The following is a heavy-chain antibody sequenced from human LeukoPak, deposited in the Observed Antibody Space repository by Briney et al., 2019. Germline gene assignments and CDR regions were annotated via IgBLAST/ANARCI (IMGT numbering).Heavy chain of an antibody. CDR1: GGTFSSYA. V-gene: IGHV1-3*01. CDR3: ARGGPVPTKYNWFDP. J-gene: IGHJ5*02. CDR2: INAGNGNT. D-gene: IGHD2-2*01. Sequence: ASVKVSCKASGGTFSSYAISWVRQAPGQRLEWMGWINAGNGNTKYSQKFQGRVTITRDTSASTAYMELSSLRSEDTAVYYCARGGPVPTKYNWFDPWGQGTLVTVSS.